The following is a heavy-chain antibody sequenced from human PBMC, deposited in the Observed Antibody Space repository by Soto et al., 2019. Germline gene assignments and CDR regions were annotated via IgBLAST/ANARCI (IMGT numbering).Heavy chain of an antibody. CDR1: GFTFSSYS. D-gene: IGHD2-15*01. CDR2: ISSSSGTI. J-gene: IGHJ6*03. V-gene: IGHV3-48*01. Sequence: GGSLRLSCAASGFTFSSYSMNWVRQAPGKGLEWVSYISSSSGTIYYADSVKGRFTISRDNAKNSLYLQMNSLRADDMAVYYCARDRETHCSGDSCPWGDFDYYMDVWGRGTTVTVSS. CDR3: ARDRETHCSGDSCPWGDFDYYMDV.